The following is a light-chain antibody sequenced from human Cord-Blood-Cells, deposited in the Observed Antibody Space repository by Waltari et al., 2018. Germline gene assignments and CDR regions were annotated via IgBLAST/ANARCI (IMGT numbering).Light chain of an antibody. CDR3: QSYDSSNPHWV. Sequence: NFMLTQPHSVSESPGKTVTISCTRSSGSIASNYVQWYQQRPGSSPTTLIVDDNQRPSVVLDRFSGSIDSSSNSASLTISGLKTEDEADYYCQSYDSSNPHWVFGGGTKLTVL. J-gene: IGLJ3*02. CDR1: SGSIASNY. CDR2: DDN. V-gene: IGLV6-57*01.